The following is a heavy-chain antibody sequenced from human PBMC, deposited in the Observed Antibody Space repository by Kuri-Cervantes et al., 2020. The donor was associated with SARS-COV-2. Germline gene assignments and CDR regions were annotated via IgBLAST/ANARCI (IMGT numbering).Heavy chain of an antibody. D-gene: IGHD2-2*01. J-gene: IGHJ4*02. V-gene: IGHV3-21*01. CDR1: GFTFSSYS. CDR3: AREHCSSTSCYGLDY. Sequence: GGSLRLSCAASGFTFSSYSMNWVRQAPGKGLEWVSSISSSSSYIYYAGSVKGRFTISRDNAKNSLYLQMNSLRAEDTAVYYCAREHCSSTSCYGLDYWGQGTLVTVSS. CDR2: ISSSSSYI.